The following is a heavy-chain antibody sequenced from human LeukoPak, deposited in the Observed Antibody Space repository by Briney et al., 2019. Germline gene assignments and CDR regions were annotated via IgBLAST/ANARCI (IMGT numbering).Heavy chain of an antibody. V-gene: IGHV3-7*01. CDR2: IKQDGSDK. J-gene: IGHJ5*02. D-gene: IGHD3-22*01. CDR1: GFNFSKYW. CDR3: ARKEYYYDTTDRGWFDP. Sequence: GGSLRLPCAASGFNFSKYWMSWVRQAPGKGLEWVANIKQDGSDKYYVDSVKGRFSISRDNAKNSLYLQMNSLRAEDTAVYYCARKEYYYDTTDRGWFDPWGQGTLVSV.